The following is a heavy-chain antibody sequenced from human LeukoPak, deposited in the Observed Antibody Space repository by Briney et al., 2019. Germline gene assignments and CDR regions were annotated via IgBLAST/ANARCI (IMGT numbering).Heavy chain of an antibody. V-gene: IGHV4-39*01. J-gene: IGHJ3*02. Sequence: SETLSLTCTVSGGSISSSGYYWGWIRQPPGKGLGWIGSIYYSGSTYYNPSLKSRVTISVDTSKNQSSLKLSSVTAAGTAVYYCARQDHFWSGFAFDIWGQGTMVTVSS. CDR1: GGSISSSGYY. CDR2: IYYSGST. CDR3: ARQDHFWSGFAFDI. D-gene: IGHD3-3*01.